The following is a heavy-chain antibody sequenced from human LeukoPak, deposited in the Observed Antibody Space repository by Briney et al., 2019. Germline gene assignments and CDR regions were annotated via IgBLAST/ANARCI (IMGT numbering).Heavy chain of an antibody. Sequence: SETLSLTCTVSGGSISSGSYYWSWIRQPPGKGLEWIGYIYYSGSTNYNPSLKSRVTISVDTSKNQFSLKLSSVTAADTAVYYCARWGIFGGFDYWGQGTLVTVSS. J-gene: IGHJ4*02. CDR1: GGSISSGSYY. V-gene: IGHV4-61*01. D-gene: IGHD3-10*01. CDR2: IYYSGST. CDR3: ARWGIFGGFDY.